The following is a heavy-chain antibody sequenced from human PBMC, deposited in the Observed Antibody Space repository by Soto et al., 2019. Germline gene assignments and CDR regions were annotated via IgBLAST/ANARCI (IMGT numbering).Heavy chain of an antibody. CDR1: GFTFSSYA. CDR3: ARDYGDYTGPEYYFDY. Sequence: GGSLRLSCAASGFTFSSYAMHWVRQAPGKGLEWVAVISYDGSNKYYADSVKGRFTISRDNSKNTLYLQMNSLRAEDTAVYYCARDYGDYTGPEYYFDYWGQGTLVTVSS. J-gene: IGHJ4*02. CDR2: ISYDGSNK. D-gene: IGHD4-17*01. V-gene: IGHV3-30-3*01.